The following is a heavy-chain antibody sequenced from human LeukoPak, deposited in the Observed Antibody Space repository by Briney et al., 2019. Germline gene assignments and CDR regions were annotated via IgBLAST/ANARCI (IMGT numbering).Heavy chain of an antibody. CDR2: INTNSGGT. Sequence: ASVKVSCKASGYTFTGYYMHWVRQAPGPGLEWMGWINTNSGGTNYAQKFQGRVTMTRDTSISTAYMELSRLRSDDTAVYYCASPYYYDSSGYFYDYWGQGTLVTVSS. V-gene: IGHV1-2*02. D-gene: IGHD3-22*01. J-gene: IGHJ4*02. CDR3: ASPYYYDSSGYFYDY. CDR1: GYTFTGYY.